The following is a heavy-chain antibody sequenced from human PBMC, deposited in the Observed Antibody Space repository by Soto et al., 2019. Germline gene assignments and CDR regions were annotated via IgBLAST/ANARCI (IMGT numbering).Heavy chain of an antibody. J-gene: IGHJ4*02. Sequence: QVQLVESGGGVVQPGRSLRLSCAASGFTFSSYPMHWVRQAPGKGLEWVAVISYDGSNKYYADSVKGRFIISRDNSKNTSYLQMNSLRPEDTAVYSCARGGSYYQLDFWGQGTLVTVSS. D-gene: IGHD1-26*01. CDR2: ISYDGSNK. CDR3: ARGGSYYQLDF. CDR1: GFTFSSYP. V-gene: IGHV3-30-3*01.